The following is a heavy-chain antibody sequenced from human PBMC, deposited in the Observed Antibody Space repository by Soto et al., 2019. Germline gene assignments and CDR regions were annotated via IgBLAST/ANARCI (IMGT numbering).Heavy chain of an antibody. Sequence: QVQLVQSGAEVKKPGSSVKVSCKASGGTFSSYAISWVRQAPGQGLEWMGGIIPIFGTANYAQKFQGRVTITADESTSTDYMELSSLRPEDTAVYYCAIEPLRSLWAYYYGMDVWGQGNTVTVSS. CDR3: AIEPLRSLWAYYYGMDV. J-gene: IGHJ6*02. CDR1: GGTFSSYA. V-gene: IGHV1-69*01. CDR2: IIPIFGTA. D-gene: IGHD5-12*01.